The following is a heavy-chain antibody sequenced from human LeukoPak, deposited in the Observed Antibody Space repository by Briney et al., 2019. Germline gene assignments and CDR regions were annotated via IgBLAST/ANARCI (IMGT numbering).Heavy chain of an antibody. CDR2: ISYDGSNK. D-gene: IGHD3-10*01. CDR1: GFTFSSYA. V-gene: IGHV3-30-3*01. CDR3: ARDQRGVRGVIITDLFDY. Sequence: GGSLRLSCAASGFTFSSYAMHWVRQAPGKGLEWVAVISYDGSNKYYADSVKGRFTISRDNSKNTLYLQMNSLRAEATAVYYCARDQRGVRGVIITDLFDYWGQGTLVTVSS. J-gene: IGHJ4*02.